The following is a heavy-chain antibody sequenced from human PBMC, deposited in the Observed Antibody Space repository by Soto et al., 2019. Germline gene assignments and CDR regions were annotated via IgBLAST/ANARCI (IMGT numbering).Heavy chain of an antibody. CDR3: ARERQLGYCGSTSCPDAFDI. J-gene: IGHJ3*02. Sequence: GGSLRLSCAASGFTFSTYTMNWVRQAPGKGLEWVSSISSSSSYIYYADSVKGRFTISRDNARNSLYLQVNSLSAEDTAVYYCARERQLGYCGSTSCPDAFDIWGQGTMVTVSS. D-gene: IGHD2-2*01. CDR2: ISSSSSYI. V-gene: IGHV3-21*01. CDR1: GFTFSTYT.